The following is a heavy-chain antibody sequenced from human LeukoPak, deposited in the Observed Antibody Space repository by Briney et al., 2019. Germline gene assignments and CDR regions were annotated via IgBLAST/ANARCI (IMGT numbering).Heavy chain of an antibody. V-gene: IGHV1-18*01. CDR1: GYTFTSYG. CDR2: ISAYNGNT. D-gene: IGHD1-26*01. CDR3: ARTYSGSYSDAFDI. Sequence: SVKVSCKASGYTFTSYGISWVRQAPGQGLEWMGWISAYNGNTNYAQKLQGRVTMTRDTSTSTVYMELSSLRSEDTAVYYCARTYSGSYSDAFDIWGQGTMVTVSS. J-gene: IGHJ3*02.